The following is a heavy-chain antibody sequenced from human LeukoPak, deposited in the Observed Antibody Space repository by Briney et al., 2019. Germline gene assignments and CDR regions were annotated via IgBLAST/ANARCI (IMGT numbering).Heavy chain of an antibody. J-gene: IGHJ4*02. V-gene: IGHV1-18*01. CDR2: ISAYNGNT. CDR3: ARLQDYYDSSGYLDY. Sequence: ASVKVSCKASGYTFTSYGISWVRQAPGQGLEWMRWISAYNGNTNYAQKLQGRVTMTTDTSTSTAYMELRSLRSDDTAVYYCARLQDYYDSSGYLDYWGQGTLVTVSS. D-gene: IGHD3-22*01. CDR1: GYTFTSYG.